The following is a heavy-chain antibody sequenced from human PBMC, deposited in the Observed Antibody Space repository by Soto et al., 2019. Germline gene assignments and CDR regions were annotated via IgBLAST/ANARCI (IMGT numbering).Heavy chain of an antibody. CDR2: ISYDGSNK. CDR1: GFTFSSYA. CDR3: ARGVGEAYCGGDCYGWYFDL. V-gene: IGHV3-30-3*01. J-gene: IGHJ2*01. D-gene: IGHD2-21*02. Sequence: QVQLVESGGGVVQPGRSLRLSCAASGFTFSSYAMHWVRQAPGKGLEGVAVISYDGSNKYYADSVKGRFTISRDNSKNTLYLQMNSLRAEDTAVYYCARGVGEAYCGGDCYGWYFDLWGRGTLVTVSS.